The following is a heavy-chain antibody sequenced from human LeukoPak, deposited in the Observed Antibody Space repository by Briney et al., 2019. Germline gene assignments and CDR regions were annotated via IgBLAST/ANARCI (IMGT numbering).Heavy chain of an antibody. Sequence: SETLSLTCTVSGGSISSGGYYWSWIRQHPGKGLEWIGYIYYSGSTYYNPSLKSRVTISVDTSKNQFSLQLNSVTPEDTAVYYCARRSTEAYSMDYWGQGTLVTVSS. CDR2: IYYSGST. CDR1: GGSISSGGYY. J-gene: IGHJ4*02. CDR3: ARRSTEAYSMDY. D-gene: IGHD1-26*01. V-gene: IGHV4-31*03.